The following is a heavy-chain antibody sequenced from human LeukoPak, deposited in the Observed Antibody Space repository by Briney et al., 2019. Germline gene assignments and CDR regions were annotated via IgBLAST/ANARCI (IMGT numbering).Heavy chain of an antibody. V-gene: IGHV3-23*01. CDR2: ISGSGGST. CDR1: GFTVSSNY. CDR3: AKGRNYDYVYDFDY. Sequence: QPGGSLRLSYAASGFTVSSNYMNWVRQAPGKGLEWVSSISGSGGSTYYADSVKGRFTISRDNSKNTLYLQMNSLRGEDTAVYYCAKGRNYDYVYDFDYWGQGTLVTVSS. D-gene: IGHD3-16*01. J-gene: IGHJ4*02.